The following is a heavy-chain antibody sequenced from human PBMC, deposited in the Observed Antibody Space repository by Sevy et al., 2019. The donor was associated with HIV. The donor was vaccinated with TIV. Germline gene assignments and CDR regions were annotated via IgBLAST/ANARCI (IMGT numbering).Heavy chain of an antibody. CDR2: ISVSGDST. V-gene: IGHV3-23*01. CDR1: GFTFSIYA. CDR3: AKDHDNNWFDP. D-gene: IGHD3-9*01. Sequence: GGSLRLSCAASGFTFSIYAMTWVRQAPGKGLEWVSTISVSGDSTYYADSVKGRFTISRDNSKNTLYLQMNTLRAKDTALYYCAKDHDNNWFDPWGQGTLVTVSS. J-gene: IGHJ5*02.